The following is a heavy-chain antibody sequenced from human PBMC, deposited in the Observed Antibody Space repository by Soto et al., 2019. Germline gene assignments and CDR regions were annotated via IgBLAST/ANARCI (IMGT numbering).Heavy chain of an antibody. Sequence: QITLKESGPTLVKPTQTLTLTCTFSGFSLSTGGVGVGWVRQPPGKALEWLALVNWNDDNRYIPSLKSRLTITKDTSKNQVFLTVTDMDPVDTATYYCAHSLYWGLLDYWGQGTLVTVSS. J-gene: IGHJ4*02. CDR3: AHSLYWGLLDY. CDR2: VNWNDDN. V-gene: IGHV2-5*01. D-gene: IGHD7-27*01. CDR1: GFSLSTGGVG.